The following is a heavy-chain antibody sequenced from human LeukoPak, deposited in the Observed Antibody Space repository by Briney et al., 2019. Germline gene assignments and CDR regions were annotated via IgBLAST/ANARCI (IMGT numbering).Heavy chain of an antibody. CDR3: ARAREGSHNFDY. CDR1: GYTLTGYF. J-gene: IGHJ4*02. Sequence: ASVKVSCKASGYTLTGYFMHWVRQAPGQGREWMGWINPNNGASHSAQNFQGRVTMTRDTSISTVYMEVGRLRSDDTAVYYCARAREGSHNFDYWGQGTLVTVSS. V-gene: IGHV1-2*02. CDR2: INPNNGAS.